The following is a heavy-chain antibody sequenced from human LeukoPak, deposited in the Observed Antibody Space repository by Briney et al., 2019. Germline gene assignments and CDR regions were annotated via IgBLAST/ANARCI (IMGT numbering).Heavy chain of an antibody. V-gene: IGHV4-59*08. Sequence: PSETLSLTCSVSGDSVTSYYWSWIRQPPGKGLEWIGYVSSDGTTNYTPSLRSRVIMSVDTAKNHISLSLTSLTAADTAIYCCARLDCTGDGCYNHWGRGTLVTVSS. CDR2: VSSDGTT. J-gene: IGHJ4*02. D-gene: IGHD2-8*02. CDR3: ARLDCTGDGCYNH. CDR1: GDSVTSYY.